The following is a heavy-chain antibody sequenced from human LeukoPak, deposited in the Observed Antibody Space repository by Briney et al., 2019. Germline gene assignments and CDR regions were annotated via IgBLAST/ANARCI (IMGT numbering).Heavy chain of an antibody. D-gene: IGHD3-9*01. CDR2: IYATGDS. V-gene: IGHV4-4*07. CDR3: ARLKRYFDWLPVRAFDI. Sequence: SETLSLTCTVSGGSISSNYWSWIRQPAGKGLEWIGRIYATGDSNYNPSLKSRVTMSVDTSKNQFSLKLSSVTAADTAVYYCARLKRYFDWLPVRAFDIWGQGTMVTVSS. J-gene: IGHJ3*02. CDR1: GGSISSNY.